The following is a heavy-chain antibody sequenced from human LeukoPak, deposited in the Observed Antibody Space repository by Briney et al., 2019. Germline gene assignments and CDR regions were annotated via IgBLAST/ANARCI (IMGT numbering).Heavy chain of an antibody. CDR3: ARQGVRYKYRSGWLTYNWFDP. V-gene: IGHV6-1*01. CDR2: TYYRSKWYN. D-gene: IGHD6-19*01. CDR1: GDSVSRNTAA. Sequence: SQTLSLTCAISGDSVSRNTAAWNWIRHSPSRGLEWLGRTYYRSKWYNDYAASVKSRISISPDTSKNQFSLHLSSVTPDDTAVYYCARQGVRYKYRSGWLTYNWFDPWGQGTLVNVSS. J-gene: IGHJ5*02.